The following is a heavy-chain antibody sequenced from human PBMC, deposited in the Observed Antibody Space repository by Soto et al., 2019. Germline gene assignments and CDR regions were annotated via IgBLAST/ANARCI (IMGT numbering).Heavy chain of an antibody. D-gene: IGHD2-15*01. J-gene: IGHJ4*02. Sequence: QVQLVQSGAEVKKPGASLKVSCRASGYTFTSYYVHWVRQAPGHGLEWMGIIDPSGGSTSYPEKFQGRVTMTRDTSTSTVYMELSSLRSDDTAVYYCARARGVYCSGGSCYLDYWGQGTLVTVSS. CDR1: GYTFTSYY. CDR3: ARARGVYCSGGSCYLDY. CDR2: IDPSGGST. V-gene: IGHV1-46*01.